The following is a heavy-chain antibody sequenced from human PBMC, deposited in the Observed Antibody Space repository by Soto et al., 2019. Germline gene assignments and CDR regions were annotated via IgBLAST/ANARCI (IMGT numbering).Heavy chain of an antibody. J-gene: IGHJ5*02. CDR3: ARKLGYCSSTRCPAQLGCFDP. CDR2: INAGNGNT. Sequence: GASVKVSCKASGYTFTSYAMHWVRQAPGQRLEWMGWINAGNGNTKYSQKFQGRVTITRDTSASTAYMELSSLRSEDTAVYYCARKLGYCSSTRCPAQLGCFDPWGQGTLVTVSS. V-gene: IGHV1-3*01. D-gene: IGHD2-2*01. CDR1: GYTFTSYA.